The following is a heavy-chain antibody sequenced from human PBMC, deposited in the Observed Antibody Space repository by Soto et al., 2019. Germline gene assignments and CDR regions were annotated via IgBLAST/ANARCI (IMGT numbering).Heavy chain of an antibody. V-gene: IGHV1-69*13. CDR3: ARGTLFYDSSGYYPYYFDY. CDR1: GGTFSSYA. Sequence: SVKVSCKASGGTFSSYAISWVRQAPGQGLEWMGGIIPIFGTANYAQKFQGRVTITADESTSTAYMELSSLRSEDTAVYYCARGTLFYDSSGYYPYYFDYWGQGTLVTVSS. J-gene: IGHJ4*02. CDR2: IIPIFGTA. D-gene: IGHD3-22*01.